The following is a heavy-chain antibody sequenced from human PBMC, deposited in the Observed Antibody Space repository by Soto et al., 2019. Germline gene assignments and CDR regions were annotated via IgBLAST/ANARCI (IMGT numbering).Heavy chain of an antibody. CDR3: AHSTGFYFLDY. CDR2: IHHSGNT. J-gene: IGHJ4*02. CDR1: GASLGSTNW. D-gene: IGHD3-9*01. V-gene: IGHV4-4*02. Sequence: QLQLQESRPGLVEPSGTLSTTCAVSGASLGSTNWYNWVSQYPTKGLEWIGEIHHSGNTNINPSXKXRVTLSVDKSKNQMSLMLSSVTAADKAVYYCAHSTGFYFLDYWGQGTLVTVSS.